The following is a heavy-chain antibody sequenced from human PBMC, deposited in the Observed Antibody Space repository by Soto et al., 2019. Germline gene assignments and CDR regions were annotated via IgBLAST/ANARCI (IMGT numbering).Heavy chain of an antibody. Sequence: TSETLSLTCAVSGGSISSGGYSWSWIRQPPGKGLEWIGYIYHSGSTYYNSSLKSRVTISVDRSKNQFSLKLSSVTAADTAVYYCARGLYDPWGQGTLVTVSS. CDR3: ARGLYDP. CDR1: GGSISSGGYS. CDR2: IYHSGST. V-gene: IGHV4-30-2*01. J-gene: IGHJ5*02.